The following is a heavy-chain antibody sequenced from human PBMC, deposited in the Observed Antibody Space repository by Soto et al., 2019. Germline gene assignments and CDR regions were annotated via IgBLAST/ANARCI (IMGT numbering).Heavy chain of an antibody. D-gene: IGHD2-15*01. CDR2: ISAYNGNT. V-gene: IGHV1-18*01. Sequence: QVQLVQSGAEVKKPGASVKVSCKASGYTFTSYGISWVRQAPGQGLEWMGWISAYNGNTNYEQKLQGTVTMITDTFTSTVYMELGSLSSDDTAVYYCARDAPVCCLVVVVGDYWGQGTLVTVSS. CDR1: GYTFTSYG. CDR3: ARDAPVCCLVVVVGDY. J-gene: IGHJ4*02.